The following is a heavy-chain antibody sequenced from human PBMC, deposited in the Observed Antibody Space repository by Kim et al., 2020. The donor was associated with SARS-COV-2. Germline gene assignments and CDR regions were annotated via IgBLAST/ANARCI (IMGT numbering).Heavy chain of an antibody. V-gene: IGHV3-74*01. CDR1: GSTFSYDW. Sequence: GGSLRLSCVTSGSTFSYDWMHWARQAPGKGLVWVSHIKNDGRHTYADSVKGRFTISRDDAKSTVWLQMNSLRAEDTAVYYCARDRYYGLDVWGQGTTVTV. CDR2: IKNDGRHT. J-gene: IGHJ6*02. CDR3: ARDRYYGLDV.